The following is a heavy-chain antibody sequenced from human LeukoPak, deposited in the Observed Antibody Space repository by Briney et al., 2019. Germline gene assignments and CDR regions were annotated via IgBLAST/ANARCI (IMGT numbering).Heavy chain of an antibody. D-gene: IGHD2-2*02. CDR3: ANANAPYQLLYNYYYMDV. CDR2: ISSSSSYI. V-gene: IGHV3-21*01. J-gene: IGHJ6*03. Sequence: PGGSLRLSCAASGFTFSSYSMNWVRQAPGKGLEWVSSISSSSSYIYYADSVKGRFTISRDNAKNSLYLQMNSLRAEDTAAYYCANANAPYQLLYNYYYMDVWGKGTTVTVSS. CDR1: GFTFSSYS.